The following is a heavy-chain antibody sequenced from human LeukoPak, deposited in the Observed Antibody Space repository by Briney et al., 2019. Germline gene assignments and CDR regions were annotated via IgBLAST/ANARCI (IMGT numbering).Heavy chain of an antibody. Sequence: SQTLSLTCAVSCGSISSGGYSWSWIRQPPGKGLEWIGYIYHSGSTYYNPSLKSRVTISGDRSKNQFSLKLSSVTAADTAVYYCARGDGSGSYNSFDPWGQGTLVTVSS. J-gene: IGHJ5*02. D-gene: IGHD3-10*01. CDR1: CGSISSGGYS. CDR3: ARGDGSGSYNSFDP. CDR2: IYHSGST. V-gene: IGHV4-30-2*01.